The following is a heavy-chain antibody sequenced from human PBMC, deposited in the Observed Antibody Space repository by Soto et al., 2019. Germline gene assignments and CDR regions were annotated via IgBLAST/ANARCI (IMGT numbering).Heavy chain of an antibody. Sequence: QVQLVESGGGVVQPGRSLRLSCAASGFTFSRYAMHWVRQAPGKGLEWVAVISYDGSNKYYADSVKGRFTISRDNSKNTLYLQMNSLRAEDTAVYYCARVGRLHYFDYWGQGTLLTVSS. V-gene: IGHV3-30-3*01. CDR2: ISYDGSNK. D-gene: IGHD4-17*01. J-gene: IGHJ4*02. CDR3: ARVGRLHYFDY. CDR1: GFTFSRYA.